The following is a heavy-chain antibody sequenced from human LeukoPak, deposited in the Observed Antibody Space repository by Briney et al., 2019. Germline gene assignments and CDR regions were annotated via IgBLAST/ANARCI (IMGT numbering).Heavy chain of an antibody. CDR1: GYSFSIYG. Sequence: GASVKVSCKTSGYSFSIYGITWVRQAPGQGLEWMGWISAYNGNTNNAEKLQGRVTMTTDTSTSTAYLELRSLRSDDTAVYYCARDGAISGSNADYWGQGTLVTVSS. CDR2: ISAYNGNT. J-gene: IGHJ4*02. CDR3: ARDGAISGSNADY. V-gene: IGHV1-18*01. D-gene: IGHD1-26*01.